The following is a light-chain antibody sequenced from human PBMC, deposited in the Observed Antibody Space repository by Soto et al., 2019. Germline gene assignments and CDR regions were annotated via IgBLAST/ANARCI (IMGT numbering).Light chain of an antibody. CDR1: RGVSNN. Sequence: EIVMTQSPATLSVSPGERATLSCRASRGVSNNVAWYQQKFGQAPRLLIYGASTRAAGIPGRFSGSGSGTEFTLTISSLQSEDFAVYYCHQYDNWPPFTFGQGTRLE. J-gene: IGKJ5*01. CDR2: GAS. V-gene: IGKV3D-15*01. CDR3: HQYDNWPPFT.